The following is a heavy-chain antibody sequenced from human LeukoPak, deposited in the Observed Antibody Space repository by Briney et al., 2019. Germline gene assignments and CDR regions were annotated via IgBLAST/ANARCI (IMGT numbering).Heavy chain of an antibody. Sequence: ASVKVSCKASGYTFTSYDINWVRQATGQGLEWMRWMNPNSGNTGYAQKFQGRVTMTRNTSISTAYMELSSLRSEDTAVYYCARGFPSPATLEKVDYWGQGTLVTVSS. V-gene: IGHV1-8*01. J-gene: IGHJ4*02. CDR2: MNPNSGNT. D-gene: IGHD1-1*01. CDR1: GYTFTSYD. CDR3: ARGFPSPATLEKVDY.